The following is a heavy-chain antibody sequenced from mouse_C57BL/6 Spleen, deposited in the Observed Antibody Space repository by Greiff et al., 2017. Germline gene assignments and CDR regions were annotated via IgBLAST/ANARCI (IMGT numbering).Heavy chain of an antibody. CDR3: ARHGGAYMDY. D-gene: IGHD1-2*01. J-gene: IGHJ4*01. Sequence: EVQLQQSGAELVKPGASVKLSCTASGFNIKDYYMHWVKQRTEQGLEWIGRIDPEDGDTKYAPQFQGKATIPSDTSSNTAYLQLSSLTAEDTAVYYCARHGGAYMDYWGQGTSVTVSS. V-gene: IGHV14-2*01. CDR1: GFNIKDYY. CDR2: IDPEDGDT.